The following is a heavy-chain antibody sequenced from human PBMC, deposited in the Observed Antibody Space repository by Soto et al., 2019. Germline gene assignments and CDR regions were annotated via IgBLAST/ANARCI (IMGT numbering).Heavy chain of an antibody. D-gene: IGHD2-2*01. CDR3: AREDIVVVPAATRTYYYYGMDV. V-gene: IGHV3-33*01. J-gene: IGHJ6*02. CDR2: IWYDGSNK. Sequence: PGGSLRLSCAASGFTFSSYGMHWVRQAPGKGLEWVAVIWYDGSNKYYADSVKGRFTISRDNSKNTLYLQMNSLRAEDTAVYYCAREDIVVVPAATRTYYYYGMDVWGQGTTVTVSS. CDR1: GFTFSSYG.